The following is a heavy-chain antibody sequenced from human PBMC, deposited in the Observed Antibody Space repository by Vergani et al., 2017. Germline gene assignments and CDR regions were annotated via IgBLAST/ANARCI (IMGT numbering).Heavy chain of an antibody. CDR2: IYYSGST. J-gene: IGHJ5*02. D-gene: IGHD3-10*01. V-gene: IGHV4-30-4*08. CDR3: AREKRFGEVSNWFDP. CDR1: GGSISSGDYY. Sequence: QVQLQESGPGLVKPSQTLSLTCTVSGGSISSGDYYWSWIRQPPGKGLEWIGYIYYSGSTYYNPSLKSRVTISVDTSKNQFSLKLSSVTAADTAVYYCAREKRFGEVSNWFDPWGQGTLVTVSS.